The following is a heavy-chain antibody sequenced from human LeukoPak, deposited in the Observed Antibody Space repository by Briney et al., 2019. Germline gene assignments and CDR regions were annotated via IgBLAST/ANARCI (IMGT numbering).Heavy chain of an antibody. Sequence: GGSLRLSCAASGFTFSDYYMSWIRQAPGKGLEWVSYISSSGSTIYYADSVKGRFTISRDNAKNSLYLQMNSLRAEDTAVYYCARSRNAPYDAFDIWGQGTMVTVSS. V-gene: IGHV3-11*01. CDR1: GFTFSDYY. D-gene: IGHD4-4*01. CDR3: ARSRNAPYDAFDI. CDR2: ISSSGSTI. J-gene: IGHJ3*02.